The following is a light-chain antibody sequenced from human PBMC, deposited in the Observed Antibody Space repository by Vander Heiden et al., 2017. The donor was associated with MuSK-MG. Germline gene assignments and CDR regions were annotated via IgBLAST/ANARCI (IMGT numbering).Light chain of an antibody. V-gene: IGLV2-8*01. CDR2: EVR. J-gene: IGLJ3*02. CDR1: SSNVGAYNF. CDR3: SSYAGSNTWV. Sequence: QSALTQPPSASGSPGQSVTISFTGTSSNVGAYNFVSWYRQYPGKAPQLLILEVRKRPSGVPDRFSGAKSGRTASLSVSGLQPEDEADDVCSSYAGSNTWVFGGGTKLTVL.